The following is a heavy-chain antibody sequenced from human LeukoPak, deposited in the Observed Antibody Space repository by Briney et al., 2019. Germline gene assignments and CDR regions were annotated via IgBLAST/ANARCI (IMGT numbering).Heavy chain of an antibody. J-gene: IGHJ3*02. Sequence: GASVKVSCKASGGTFSSYAISWVRQAPGQGLEWMGGIIPIFGTANYAQKFQGRVTITADESTSTAYMELSSLRSEDTAVYYCARDRDYYGSGSHDAFDIWGQGTMVTVSS. V-gene: IGHV1-69*01. D-gene: IGHD3-10*01. CDR3: ARDRDYYGSGSHDAFDI. CDR2: IIPIFGTA. CDR1: GGTFSSYA.